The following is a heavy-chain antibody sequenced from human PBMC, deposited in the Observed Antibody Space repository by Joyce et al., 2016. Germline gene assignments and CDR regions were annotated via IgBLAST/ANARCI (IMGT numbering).Heavy chain of an antibody. Sequence: QVQLVQSGAEVKKPGASVKVSCKASGYTFTSYGISWVRQAPGQGLEWMGWISAYKGNANYAQNFQGRVTMTTDTSTSTAYMELRSLRSDDTAVYYCARDIAVVAAATSATYYYGMDVWGQGTTVTVSS. D-gene: IGHD2-2*01. CDR3: ARDIAVVAAATSATYYYGMDV. J-gene: IGHJ6*02. CDR1: GYTFTSYG. CDR2: ISAYKGNA. V-gene: IGHV1-18*01.